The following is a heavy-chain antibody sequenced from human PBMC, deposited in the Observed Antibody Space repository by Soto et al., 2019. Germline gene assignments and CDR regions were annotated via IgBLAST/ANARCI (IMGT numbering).Heavy chain of an antibody. J-gene: IGHJ5*02. CDR2: TYYRSRWQT. V-gene: IGHV6-1*01. CDR1: GDSVSSNDAT. CDR3: VRDDSFRDSSAP. D-gene: IGHD3-22*01. Sequence: SQTLSLTCAISGDSVSSNDATWDWIRQSPSRGLEWLGRTYYRSRWQTDYAISVKSRIGINPDDSKKTLYLEMSSLKVDDTAVYYCVRDDSFRDSSAPWGQGTLVTVSS.